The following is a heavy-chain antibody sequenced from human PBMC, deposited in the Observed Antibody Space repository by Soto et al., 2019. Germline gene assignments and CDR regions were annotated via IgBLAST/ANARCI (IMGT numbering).Heavy chain of an antibody. CDR3: ARISSVDPYGYVNGGLDV. CDR1: GGSIRSYY. CDR2: FYHSGNS. V-gene: IGHV4-59*01. D-gene: IGHD5-18*01. J-gene: IGHJ6*02. Sequence: SETLSLTCSVSGGSIRSYYWSWIRQSPEKGLEWIGYFYHSGNSNYNPSLKSRVTISVDASKNQLSLSLRSVTAADTAVYFCARISSVDPYGYVNGGLDVWGQGTTVTVSS.